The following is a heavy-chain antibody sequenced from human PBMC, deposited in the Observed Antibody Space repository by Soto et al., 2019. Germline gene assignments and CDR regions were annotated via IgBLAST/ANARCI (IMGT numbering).Heavy chain of an antibody. Sequence: EVQLVESGGGLVKPGRSLRLSCTTSGFTFGGYALSWFRQAPGKGLEWVGFIKSKAYDEATEYAASVKGRFTISRDDSKSFAYLQMNSLKTEDTAVYYCTTVGKWALLRFGSDYWGQGTLVTVSS. CDR1: GFTFGGYA. CDR2: IKSKAYDEAT. D-gene: IGHD1-26*01. V-gene: IGHV3-49*05. J-gene: IGHJ4*02. CDR3: TTVGKWALLRFGSDY.